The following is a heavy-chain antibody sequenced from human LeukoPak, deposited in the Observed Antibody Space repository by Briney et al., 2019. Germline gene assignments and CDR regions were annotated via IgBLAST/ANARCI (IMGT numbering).Heavy chain of an antibody. CDR3: ARGYCSSTSCYAFDY. Sequence: TGGSLRLSCAASGFTFSSYAMSWVRQAPGKGLEWVSAISGSGGSTYYADSVKGRFTISRDNSKNTLYLQMNSLRAEDTAVYYCARGYCSSTSCYAFDYGGQGTLVTVSS. D-gene: IGHD2-2*01. V-gene: IGHV3-23*01. J-gene: IGHJ4*02. CDR1: GFTFSSYA. CDR2: ISGSGGST.